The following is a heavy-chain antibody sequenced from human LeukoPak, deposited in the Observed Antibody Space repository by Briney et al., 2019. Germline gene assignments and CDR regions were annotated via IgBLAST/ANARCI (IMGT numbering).Heavy chain of an antibody. CDR2: ISYDGNYR. CDR3: ARLAALGRGVGASDY. D-gene: IGHD1-26*01. Sequence: GGSLRLSCAASGFTFSAYGIHWVRQAPGKGLEWVAVISYDGNYRNYADSVKGRFTISRDSSKNTLYLQMNSLRAEDTAVYYCARLAALGRGVGASDYWGQGTLVTVSS. CDR1: GFTFSAYG. V-gene: IGHV3-30*03. J-gene: IGHJ4*02.